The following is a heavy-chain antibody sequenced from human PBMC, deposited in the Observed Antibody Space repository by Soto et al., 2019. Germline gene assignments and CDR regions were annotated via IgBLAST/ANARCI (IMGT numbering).Heavy chain of an antibody. CDR1: GYTFTNYN. J-gene: IGHJ4*02. Sequence: QVQLVQSGAEVKKPGAPVKVSCKTSGYTFTNYNINWVRKATGQGLEWMGWMNPNSGNTGYAQKFQGRVTMTRNTSITTAYMELSSLRSGDTAVYYCARAEPYSTSSPFDYWGQGTLVTVSS. CDR3: ARAEPYSTSSPFDY. D-gene: IGHD6-6*01. V-gene: IGHV1-8*01. CDR2: MNPNSGNT.